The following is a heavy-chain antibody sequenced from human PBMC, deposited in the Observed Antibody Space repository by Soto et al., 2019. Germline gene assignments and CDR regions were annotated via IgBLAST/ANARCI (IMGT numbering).Heavy chain of an antibody. Sequence: EVQLVESGGGLVKPGGSLRLSCAASGFTFSSYSMNWVRQAPGKGLEWVSSISSSSSYIYYADSVKGRFTISRDNAKNSLYLRMNSLRAEDTAVYYCARPYDTDVTFDYWGQGTLVTVSS. V-gene: IGHV3-21*01. CDR1: GFTFSSYS. J-gene: IGHJ4*02. CDR3: ARPYDTDVTFDY. CDR2: ISSSSSYI. D-gene: IGHD3-22*01.